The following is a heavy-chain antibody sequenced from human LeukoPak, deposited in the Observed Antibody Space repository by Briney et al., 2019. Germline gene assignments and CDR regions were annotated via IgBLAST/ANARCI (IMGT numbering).Heavy chain of an antibody. D-gene: IGHD3-22*01. J-gene: IGHJ4*02. CDR1: GYTFTGYY. Sequence: LGASVKVSCKASGYTFTGYYMHWVRQAPGQGLEWMGWINPNSGGTNYAQKFQGRVTMTRDTSISTAYMELSRLRSDDTAVYYCATTYYYDSSGYPTPFDYWGQGTLVTVSS. CDR2: INPNSGGT. V-gene: IGHV1-2*03. CDR3: ATTYYYDSSGYPTPFDY.